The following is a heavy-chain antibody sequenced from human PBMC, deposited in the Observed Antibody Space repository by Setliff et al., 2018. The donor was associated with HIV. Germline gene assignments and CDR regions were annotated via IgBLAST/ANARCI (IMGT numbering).Heavy chain of an antibody. Sequence: PGGSLRLSCAASGFTVSSYLMHGVRQAPGKGLVWVSYINSDGSSTNYADSVKGRFTISRDDAKNTLYLQMNSLRAEDTALYYCARVRRHSGRPGTFDIWGQGTMVTVSS. CDR1: GFTVSSYL. CDR2: INSDGSST. D-gene: IGHD5-12*01. CDR3: ARVRRHSGRPGTFDI. J-gene: IGHJ3*02. V-gene: IGHV3-74*01.